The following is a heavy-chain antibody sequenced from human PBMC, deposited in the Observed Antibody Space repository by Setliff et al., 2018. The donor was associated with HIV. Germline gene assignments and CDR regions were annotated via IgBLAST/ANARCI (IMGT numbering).Heavy chain of an antibody. J-gene: IGHJ4*02. Sequence: GGSLRLSCAASGFTFSSYSMNWVRQAPGKGREWVSSISSSSSYIYYTDSVKGRFTISRDNAENSLYLQMNSLRAEDTAVYYCARDSRRYYYDSSGGGDYWGQGTLVTVSS. D-gene: IGHD3-22*01. CDR3: ARDSRRYYYDSSGGGDY. V-gene: IGHV3-21*01. CDR2: ISSSSSYI. CDR1: GFTFSSYS.